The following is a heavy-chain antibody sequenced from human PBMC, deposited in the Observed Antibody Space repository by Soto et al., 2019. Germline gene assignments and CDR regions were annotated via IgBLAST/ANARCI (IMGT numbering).Heavy chain of an antibody. CDR2: IIPIFGTT. CDR1: GGTFSSYP. D-gene: IGHD6-19*01. Sequence: SVKVSCKASGGTFSSYPLSWVRQAPGQGLEWMGGIIPIFGTTKYAQKFQGRVTIIADESTTTAYMELSSLRSEDTAVYYCAMIDYSSGSDYWGQGTLVTSPQ. J-gene: IGHJ4*02. CDR3: AMIDYSSGSDY. V-gene: IGHV1-69*13.